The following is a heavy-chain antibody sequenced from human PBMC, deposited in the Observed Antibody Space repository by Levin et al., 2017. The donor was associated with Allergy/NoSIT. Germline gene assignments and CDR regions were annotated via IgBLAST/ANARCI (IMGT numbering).Heavy chain of an antibody. CDR2: IYRSGDT. CDR3: ATVYGLFFSGVSCSYSFHY. V-gene: IGHV4-4*02. CDR1: GGSISTDNW. Sequence: SETLSLTCAVSGGSISTDNWWSWIRQPPGKGLEWIGEIYRSGDTNHNPSLRSRVTMSVDKSKNHFSLKLSSVTAADTAVYYCATVYGLFFSGVSCSYSFHYWGQGALVTVSS. J-gene: IGHJ4*02. D-gene: IGHD3-10*01.